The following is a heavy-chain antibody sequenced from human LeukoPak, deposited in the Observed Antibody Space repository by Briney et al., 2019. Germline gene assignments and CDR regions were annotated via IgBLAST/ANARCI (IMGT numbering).Heavy chain of an antibody. CDR1: GFTFSGYS. CDR3: AELGITMIGGV. V-gene: IGHV3-48*04. D-gene: IGHD3-10*02. J-gene: IGHJ6*04. Sequence: PGGSLRLSCAASGFTFSGYSMNWVRQAPGKGLEWVSYISSSGSTIYYADSVKGRFTISRDNAKNSLYLRMNSLRAEDTAVYYCAELGITMIGGVWGKGTTVTISS. CDR2: ISSSGSTI.